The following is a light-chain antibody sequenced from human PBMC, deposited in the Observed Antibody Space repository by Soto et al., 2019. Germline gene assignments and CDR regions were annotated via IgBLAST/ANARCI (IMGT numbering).Light chain of an antibody. Sequence: AIPMTQSPSSLSASVGDRVTITCRASQGIRNDLGWYQQKPGKAPRLLIYVASSLQSGVPSRFSGSGSGTDFTLTISSLQPEDFATYYCLHDYSYPRTFGQGTRVEMK. CDR2: VAS. V-gene: IGKV1-6*01. CDR1: QGIRND. CDR3: LHDYSYPRT. J-gene: IGKJ1*01.